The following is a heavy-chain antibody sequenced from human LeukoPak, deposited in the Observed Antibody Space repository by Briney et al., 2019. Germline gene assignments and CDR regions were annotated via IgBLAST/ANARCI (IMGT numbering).Heavy chain of an antibody. CDR2: ITGSGNST. D-gene: IGHD4-23*01. Sequence: PGGSLRLSCAASGFTFSNYAMSWVRQAPWKGLEWVSAITGSGNSTFYADSVKGRFSVSRDNSKNTLYLQMNSLRAEDTAVYYCARSGGYYDYWGQGTLVSVSS. CDR1: GFTFSNYA. J-gene: IGHJ4*02. V-gene: IGHV3-23*01. CDR3: ARSGGYYDY.